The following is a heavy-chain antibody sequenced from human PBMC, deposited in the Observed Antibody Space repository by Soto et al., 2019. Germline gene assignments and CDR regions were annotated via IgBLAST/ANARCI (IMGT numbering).Heavy chain of an antibody. V-gene: IGHV3-66*01. CDR2: LYSGGST. Sequence: DVQLVESGGGLVQPGGSLRRSCAASGFTVSSNYMSWVRQAPGKGLEWVSVLYSGGSTYYADSVKGRFSISRDNSKNTVYLQMNSLRAEDTAVYYCARSMPFDYWGQGALVTVSS. CDR1: GFTVSSNY. J-gene: IGHJ4*02. D-gene: IGHD2-2*01. CDR3: ARSMPFDY.